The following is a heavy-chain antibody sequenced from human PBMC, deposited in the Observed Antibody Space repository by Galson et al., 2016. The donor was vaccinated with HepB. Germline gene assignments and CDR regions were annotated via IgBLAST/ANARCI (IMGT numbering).Heavy chain of an antibody. V-gene: IGHV4-39*01. CDR2: VYSSGVT. D-gene: IGHD3-10*01. CDR1: GDSISSSAHY. CDR3: ARWRYYGPGTYSEY. Sequence: SETLSLTCTVSGDSISSSAHYWGWIRQFPGKGLEWIGSVYSSGVTYSFPSLKSRVTVSLDTSKNQFSLRLRSMTAADTDIYYCARWRYYGPGTYSEYWGRGTLVPVSS. J-gene: IGHJ2*01.